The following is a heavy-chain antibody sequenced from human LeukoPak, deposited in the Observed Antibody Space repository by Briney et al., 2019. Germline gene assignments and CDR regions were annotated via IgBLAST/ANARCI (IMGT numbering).Heavy chain of an antibody. D-gene: IGHD4-23*01. Sequence: GGSLRLSCTGSGFTFRTYAFSWVRQAPGKGLEWVSATGSNGVTYYADSVKGRFTISRDNSKNTLYLQMNNLRAEDTAVYYCATPRGTVATGAVYWGQGTLVTVSS. CDR1: GFTFRTYA. CDR3: ATPRGTVATGAVY. V-gene: IGHV3-23*01. CDR2: TGSNGVT. J-gene: IGHJ4*02.